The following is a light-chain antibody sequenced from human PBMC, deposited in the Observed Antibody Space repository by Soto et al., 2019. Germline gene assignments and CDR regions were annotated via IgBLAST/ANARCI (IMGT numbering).Light chain of an antibody. CDR1: QTVISY. CDR3: QQRYNWPPIT. V-gene: IGKV3-11*01. Sequence: EVVLTQSPGTLSLSPGERATLSCRASQTVISYLAWYQQKPGQAPRLLIYDTSNRATGIPARFSGSGSGTDLTLTISSLEPEDFAVYYCQQRYNWPPITFGQGTRLEIK. CDR2: DTS. J-gene: IGKJ5*01.